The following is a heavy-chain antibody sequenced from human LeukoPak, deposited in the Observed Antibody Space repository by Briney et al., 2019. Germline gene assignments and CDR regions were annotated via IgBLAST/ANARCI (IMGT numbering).Heavy chain of an antibody. CDR3: SRYRVGTIRGLDY. Sequence: KPSETLSLTCSASGGSITSSSYNWGWIRQPPGKGLEWIGSMYYSGSTFYNPALKSRVTISVDTSKNQFSLKLSSVTAADTAVYYCSRYRVGTIRGLDYWGQGTLVTVSS. V-gene: IGHV4-39*01. CDR2: MYYSGST. CDR1: GGSITSSSYN. D-gene: IGHD5-12*01. J-gene: IGHJ4*02.